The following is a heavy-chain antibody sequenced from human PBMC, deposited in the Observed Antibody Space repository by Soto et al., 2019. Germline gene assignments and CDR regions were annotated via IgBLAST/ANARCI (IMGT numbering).Heavy chain of an antibody. V-gene: IGHV5-51*01. CDR1: GYRFTSYW. Sequence: PGESLKISCGTSGYRFTSYWIAWVRQMPGKGPEWMGIIFPSDSDTRYSPSFQGQVTISADRSTSTVFLQWASLKASDTAVYFCARKDKSGYFNWFDPWGQGTLVTVSS. CDR2: IFPSDSDT. J-gene: IGHJ5*02. CDR3: ARKDKSGYFNWFDP. D-gene: IGHD3-22*01.